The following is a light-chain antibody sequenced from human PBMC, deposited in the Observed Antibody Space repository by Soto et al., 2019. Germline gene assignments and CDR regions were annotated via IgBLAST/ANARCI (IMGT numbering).Light chain of an antibody. CDR1: RSVGSS. CDR2: GAS. Sequence: EIVLTQSPATLSLSPGDRATLSCRASRSVGSSLAWYQQKPGQAPRLLISGASNRATGIPDRFSGSESGTEFTLTISSLEPEDSALFYCQQRSYWPWTFGQGTKVEIK. J-gene: IGKJ1*01. V-gene: IGKV3-11*01. CDR3: QQRSYWPWT.